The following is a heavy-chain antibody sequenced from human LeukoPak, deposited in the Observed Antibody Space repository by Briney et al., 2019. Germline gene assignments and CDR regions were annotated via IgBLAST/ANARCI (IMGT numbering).Heavy chain of an antibody. J-gene: IGHJ4*02. V-gene: IGHV4-61*02. CDR2: IYTSGST. Sequence: SETLSLTCTVSGGSISSGSYYWSWIRQPAGKGLEWIGRIYTSGSTNYNPSLKSRVTISVDTSKNQFSLKLSSVTAADTAVYYCARELFKWDSSGYFFDYWGQGTLVTVSS. CDR1: GGSISSGSYY. D-gene: IGHD3-22*01. CDR3: ARELFKWDSSGYFFDY.